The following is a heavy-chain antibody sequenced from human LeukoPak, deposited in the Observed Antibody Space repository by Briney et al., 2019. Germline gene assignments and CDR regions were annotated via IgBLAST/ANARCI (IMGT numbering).Heavy chain of an antibody. CDR3: ARGYSYGTD. D-gene: IGHD5-18*01. CDR2: IYYSGST. J-gene: IGHJ4*02. V-gene: IGHV4-39*07. Sequence: PSETPSLICTVSGGSISSSSYYWGWIRQPPGKGLEWIGSIYYSGSTYYNPSLKSRVTISVDTSKNQFSLKLSSVTAADTAVYYCARGYSYGTDWGQGTQVTVSS. CDR1: GGSISSSSYY.